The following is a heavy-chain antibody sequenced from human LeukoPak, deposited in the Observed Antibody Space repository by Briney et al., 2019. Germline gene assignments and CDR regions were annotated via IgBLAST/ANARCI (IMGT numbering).Heavy chain of an antibody. Sequence: SETLSLTCTVSGGSISNHFWSWIRQPAGKGLEWIGRIYSTGSTDYNPSLKSRVTVSLDTSKSQFSLSLTSVTAADTAVYYCARDVALSYCGGDCLPDYWGQGILVTVSS. D-gene: IGHD2-21*02. CDR1: GGSISNHF. CDR3: ARDVALSYCGGDCLPDY. V-gene: IGHV4-4*07. CDR2: IYSTGST. J-gene: IGHJ4*02.